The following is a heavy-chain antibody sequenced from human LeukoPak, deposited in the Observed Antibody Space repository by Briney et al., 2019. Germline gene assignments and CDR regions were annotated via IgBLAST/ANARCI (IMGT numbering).Heavy chain of an antibody. CDR3: ARVSVHGVYYYMDV. Sequence: GGSLRLSCAASGFTFSSYSMNWVRQAPEKGLEWVSSISSSSSYIYYADSVKGRFTISRDNAKNSLYLQMNSLRAEDTAVYYCARVSVHGVYYYMDVWGKGTTVTVSS. D-gene: IGHD1-1*01. CDR2: ISSSSSYI. CDR1: GFTFSSYS. V-gene: IGHV3-21*01. J-gene: IGHJ6*03.